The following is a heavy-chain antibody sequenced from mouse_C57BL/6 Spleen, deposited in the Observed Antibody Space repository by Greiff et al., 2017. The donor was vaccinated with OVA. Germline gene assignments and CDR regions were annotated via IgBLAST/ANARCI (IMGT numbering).Heavy chain of an antibody. D-gene: IGHD1-1*01. Sequence: VQLQQSGAELVRPGTSVKVSCKASGYAFTNYLIEWVKQRPGQGLEWIGVINPGSGGTNYNEKFKGKATLTADKSSSTAYMQLSSLTAEDSAVYFCASYYGSPMDYWGQGTSVTVSS. CDR2: INPGSGGT. V-gene: IGHV1-54*01. CDR1: GYAFTNYL. J-gene: IGHJ4*01. CDR3: ASYYGSPMDY.